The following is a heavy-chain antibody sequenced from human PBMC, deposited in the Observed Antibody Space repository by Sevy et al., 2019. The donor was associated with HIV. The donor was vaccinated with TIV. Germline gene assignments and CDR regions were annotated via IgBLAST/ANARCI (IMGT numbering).Heavy chain of an antibody. CDR3: ARVPGPAGSGGGHSFYTYGMDV. V-gene: IGHV1-69*13. CDR1: GGTFSNYA. CDR2: IIPIFDTV. Sequence: ASVKVSCKASGGTFSNYAINWVRQAPGQGLEWMGGIIPIFDTVNYAQNFQGRVTITADESTSTPSMALSSLRSEDTAEYFCARVPGPAGSGGGHSFYTYGMDVWGQGTTVTVSS. D-gene: IGHD2-15*01. J-gene: IGHJ6*02.